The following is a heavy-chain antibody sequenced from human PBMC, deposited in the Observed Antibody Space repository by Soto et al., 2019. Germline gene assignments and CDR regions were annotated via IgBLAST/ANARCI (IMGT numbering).Heavy chain of an antibody. Sequence: SVKVSCKASGGTFSSYAISWVRQAPGQGLEWMGGIIPIFGTANYAQKFQGRVTITADESTSTAYMELSSLRSEDTAVYYCASRLGHYYDSSGYYLNYYYYYGMDVWGQGTTVTVSS. CDR1: GGTFSSYA. D-gene: IGHD3-22*01. CDR2: IIPIFGTA. V-gene: IGHV1-69*13. CDR3: ASRLGHYYDSSGYYLNYYYYYGMDV. J-gene: IGHJ6*02.